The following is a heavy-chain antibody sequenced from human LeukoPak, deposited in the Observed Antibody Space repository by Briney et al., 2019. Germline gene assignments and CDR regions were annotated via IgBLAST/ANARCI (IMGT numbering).Heavy chain of an antibody. CDR2: MNPNSGNT. CDR1: GYTFTSYA. D-gene: IGHD1-1*01. CDR3: TRLKANDADAFDI. V-gene: IGHV1-8*01. Sequence: VASVKVSCKASGYTFTSYAINWVRQATGQGLEWMGWMNPNSGNTGYAQKFQGRVTMTRNTSISTAYMELSSLRSEDTAVYYCTRLKANDADAFDIWGQGTMVTVSS. J-gene: IGHJ3*02.